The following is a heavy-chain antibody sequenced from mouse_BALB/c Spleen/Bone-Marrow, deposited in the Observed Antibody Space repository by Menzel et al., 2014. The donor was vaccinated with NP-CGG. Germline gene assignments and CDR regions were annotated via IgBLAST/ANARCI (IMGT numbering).Heavy chain of an antibody. CDR3: ARGDYSG. V-gene: IGHV2-9*02. CDR2: IWAGGST. J-gene: IGHJ3*02. CDR1: GFSLTSYG. Sequence: QVQLKESGPGLVAPSQSLSITCTVSGFSLTSYGVHWVRQPPGKGLEWLGVIWAGGSTNYNSALMSRLSISKDNSKSQVFLKMNSLQTDDTVMYYCARGDYSGWGQGTLVTVSA. D-gene: IGHD1-1*01.